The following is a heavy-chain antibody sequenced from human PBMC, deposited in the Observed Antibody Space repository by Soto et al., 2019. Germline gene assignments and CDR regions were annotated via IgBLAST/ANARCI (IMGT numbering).Heavy chain of an antibody. CDR3: ARYYSSGWSFDY. CDR1: GGSISSYY. V-gene: IGHV4-59*08. J-gene: IGHJ4*02. CDR2: IYYSGST. Sequence: SETLSLTCTVSGGSISSYYWSWIRQPPGKGLEWIGYIYYSGSTNYNPSLKSRVTISVDTSKNQFSLKLTSVTAADTAVYYCARYYSSGWSFDYWGQGTLVTVSS. D-gene: IGHD6-19*01.